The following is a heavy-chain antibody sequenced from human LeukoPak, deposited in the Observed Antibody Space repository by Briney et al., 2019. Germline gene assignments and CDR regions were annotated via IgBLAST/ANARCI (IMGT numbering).Heavy chain of an antibody. CDR3: ARAANWGFSDAFDI. J-gene: IGHJ3*02. CDR1: GFTFSSYS. D-gene: IGHD7-27*01. V-gene: IGHV3-21*01. Sequence: GGSLRLSCAASGFTFSSYSMNWVRQAPGKGLEWVSSISSSSTYIYYADSLKGRFTISRDNAKDSLYLQMNSLRAEDTAVYYCARAANWGFSDAFDIWGQGTMVTVSS. CDR2: ISSSSTYI.